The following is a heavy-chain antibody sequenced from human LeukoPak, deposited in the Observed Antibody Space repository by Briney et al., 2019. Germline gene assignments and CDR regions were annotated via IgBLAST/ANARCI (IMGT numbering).Heavy chain of an antibody. CDR3: AKEAHIAVVPAALDI. CDR1: GFTLSSYG. V-gene: IGHV3-30*02. J-gene: IGHJ3*02. D-gene: IGHD2-2*01. Sequence: GGSLRLSCAASGFTLSSYGMHWVRQAPGKGLEWVAFIRYDGSNKYYADSVKGRFTISRDNSKNTLYLQMNSLRAEDTAVYYCAKEAHIAVVPAALDIWGQGTMVTVSS. CDR2: IRYDGSNK.